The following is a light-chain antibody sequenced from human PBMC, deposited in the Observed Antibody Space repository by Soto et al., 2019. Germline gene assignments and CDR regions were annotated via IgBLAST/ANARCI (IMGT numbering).Light chain of an antibody. CDR3: HQYNSYTWT. CDR2: DTS. CDR1: QSVSDW. J-gene: IGKJ1*01. Sequence: IQMTQSPSTLSASVGDRVTITCRASQSVSDWLAWYQQKPGNHPKLLIYDTSRLESAVPSRFSASGSGTEFTLTISGLQPDDFATYYCHQYNSYTWTSGQGTKVDIK. V-gene: IGKV1-5*01.